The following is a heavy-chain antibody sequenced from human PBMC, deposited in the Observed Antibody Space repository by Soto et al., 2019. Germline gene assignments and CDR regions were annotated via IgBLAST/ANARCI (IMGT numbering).Heavy chain of an antibody. CDR1: GGSVDRGDYY. Sequence: SETLSLTCTVSGGSVDRGDYYWTWISQPPGKGLEWIAYVASYRGATYYNQSLTNRLTLSLGTPMNQFSLELTSVNAADTAVYYCARDMQGSYSSSWFSGAFDIWGKGTMVTVS. D-gene: IGHD6-13*01. CDR3: ARDMQGSYSSSWFSGAFDI. V-gene: IGHV4-30-4*02. CDR2: VASYRGAT. J-gene: IGHJ3*02.